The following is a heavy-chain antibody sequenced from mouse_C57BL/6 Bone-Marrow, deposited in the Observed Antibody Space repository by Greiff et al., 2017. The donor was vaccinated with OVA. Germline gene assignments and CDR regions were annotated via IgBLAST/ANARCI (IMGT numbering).Heavy chain of an antibody. Sequence: EVQLVESGPVLVKPGASVKMSCKASGYTFTDYYMNWVKQSHGKSLEWIGVINPYNGGTSYNQKFKGKATLTVDKSSSTAYMELNSLTSEDSAVYYCARDGSSSYFDYWGQGTTLTVSS. CDR2: INPYNGGT. CDR1: GYTFTDYY. CDR3: ARDGSSSYFDY. J-gene: IGHJ2*01. D-gene: IGHD1-1*01. V-gene: IGHV1-19*01.